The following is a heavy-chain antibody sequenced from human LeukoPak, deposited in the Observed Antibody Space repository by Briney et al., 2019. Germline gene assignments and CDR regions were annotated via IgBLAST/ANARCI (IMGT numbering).Heavy chain of an antibody. D-gene: IGHD2-15*01. J-gene: IGHJ4*02. CDR1: GFTFRRYS. CDR3: ARDRTCELVAATMSY. CDR2: ISSSITYI. Sequence: GGTLRLSCAASGFTFRRYSMNGVRQATGKGLEGVSSISSSITYIYYAASVMGLFTISRDNAKNSLYLQMNSLRAEDTAVYFCARDRTCELVAATMSYWGQGTLVTVSS. V-gene: IGHV3-21*01.